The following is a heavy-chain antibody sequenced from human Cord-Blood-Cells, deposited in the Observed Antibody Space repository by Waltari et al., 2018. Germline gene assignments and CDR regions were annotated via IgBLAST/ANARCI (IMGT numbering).Heavy chain of an antibody. D-gene: IGHD6-6*01. J-gene: IGHJ5*02. CDR1: GDTASSHSAA. CDR2: TYYRSNGYN. CDR3: ARAGYSSSSVWFDP. V-gene: IGHV6-1*01. Sequence: QVQLQQSAPGLVKPSPTLPLTCAISGDTASSHSAAWDWIRQSPSRGLEWLGRTYYRSNGYNDYAVSVKSRITINPDTSKNQFSLQLNSVTPEDTAVYYCARAGYSSSSVWFDPWGQGTLVTVSS.